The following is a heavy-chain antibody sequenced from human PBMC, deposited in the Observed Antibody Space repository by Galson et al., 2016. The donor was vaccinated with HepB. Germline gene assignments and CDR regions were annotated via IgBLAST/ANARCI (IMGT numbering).Heavy chain of an antibody. CDR2: ISSNVGST. D-gene: IGHD1-26*01. CDR1: GFTFSDYA. Sequence: SLRLSCAASGFTFSDYAMSWGRQAPGKGLEWVSSISSNVGSTYYADSVKGRFTISRDNSKNTLYLQMNSLRPEDTALYYCAKDVGGEAFFEYWGQGALVTVSS. J-gene: IGHJ4*02. CDR3: AKDVGGEAFFEY. V-gene: IGHV3-23*01.